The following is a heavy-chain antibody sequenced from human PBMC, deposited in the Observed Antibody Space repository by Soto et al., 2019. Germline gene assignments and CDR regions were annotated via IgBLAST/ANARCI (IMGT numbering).Heavy chain of an antibody. D-gene: IGHD3-10*01. CDR1: GFTFSSYA. V-gene: IGHV3-23*01. CDR2: VSAGGDMT. CDR3: ARGNRGGSGSPASYCYSGLDV. Sequence: DVQLLESGGHLVQPGGSLRLSCAASGFTFSSYAMSWVRQAPGKGLEWVSSVSAGGDMTYYSDSVKGRFTISRDNSNNALFLQMTGLRIKDTALYYCARGNRGGSGSPASYCYSGLDVWGQGSTVTVS. J-gene: IGHJ6*01.